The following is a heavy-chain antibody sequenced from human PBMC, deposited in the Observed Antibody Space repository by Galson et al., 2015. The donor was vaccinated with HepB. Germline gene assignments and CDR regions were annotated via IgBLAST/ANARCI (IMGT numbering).Heavy chain of an antibody. V-gene: IGHV1-18*01. CDR1: GYSFSIYG. CDR3: ARDNTMGDAFDI. D-gene: IGHD3-10*01. CDR2: ISAYKGSA. J-gene: IGHJ3*02. Sequence: SVKVSCKASGYSFSIYGISWVRQAPGQGLEWMGWISAYKGSANYAQRHQDRATMTADTPTKTAYMELRSLRSDDTAVYYCARDNTMGDAFDIWGQGTLVAVSS.